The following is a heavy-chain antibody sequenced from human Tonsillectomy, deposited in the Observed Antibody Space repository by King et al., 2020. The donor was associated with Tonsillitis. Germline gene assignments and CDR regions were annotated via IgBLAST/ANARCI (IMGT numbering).Heavy chain of an antibody. J-gene: IGHJ4*02. CDR1: GFTFSSYA. CDR2: ISYDGSNK. Sequence: VQLVESGGGVVQPGRSLRLSCAASGFTFSSYAMHWVRQAPGKGLEWVAVISYDGSNKYYADSVKGRFTISRDNSKNTLYLQMNSLRAEDTAVYYCAGVRLPWELLIVMEYWGQGTLVTVSS. V-gene: IGHV3-30*04. CDR3: AGVRLPWELLIVMEY. D-gene: IGHD1-26*01.